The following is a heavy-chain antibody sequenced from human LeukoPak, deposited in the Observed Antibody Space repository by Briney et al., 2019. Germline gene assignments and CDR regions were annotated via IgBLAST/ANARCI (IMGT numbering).Heavy chain of an antibody. J-gene: IGHJ6*02. Sequence: SETLSLTCTVSGGSISSYYWSWIRQPPGKGLEWIGYIYYSGSTNYNPPLKSRVAISVDTSKNQFSLKLSSVTAADTAVYYCARHRPTGNWNDDYYGMDVWGQGTTVTVSS. V-gene: IGHV4-59*08. D-gene: IGHD1-20*01. CDR3: ARHRPTGNWNDDYYGMDV. CDR2: IYYSGST. CDR1: GGSISSYY.